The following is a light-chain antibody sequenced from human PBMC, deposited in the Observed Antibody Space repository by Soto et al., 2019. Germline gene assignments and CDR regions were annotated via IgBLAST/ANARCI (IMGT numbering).Light chain of an antibody. CDR2: DVS. CDR1: QNISTS. J-gene: IGKJ1*01. V-gene: IGKV1-5*01. CDR3: QHYNSYSEA. Sequence: GDSVTITCRASQNISTSLAWYQHKPGKAPTLLMFDVSNLESGVPSRFSGSGSGTEFALTISSLQPDDFATYYCQHYNSYSEAFGQGTKVDIK.